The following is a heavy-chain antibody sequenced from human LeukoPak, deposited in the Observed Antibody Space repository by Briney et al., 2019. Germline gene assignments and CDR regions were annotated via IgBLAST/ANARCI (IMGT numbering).Heavy chain of an antibody. CDR1: GFSFSSYS. CDR2: MTRSGTI. D-gene: IGHD3-10*02. CDR3: ARAQTMFWEFDGFDI. Sequence: PGGSLRLSCAASGFSFSSYSMNWVRQAPGKGLEWVATMTRSGTIYYADSVKGRFTISRDNAKNSVYLQMNSLRDEGTALYSCARAQTMFWEFDGFDIWGRGTKVTVSS. J-gene: IGHJ3*02. V-gene: IGHV3-69-1*01.